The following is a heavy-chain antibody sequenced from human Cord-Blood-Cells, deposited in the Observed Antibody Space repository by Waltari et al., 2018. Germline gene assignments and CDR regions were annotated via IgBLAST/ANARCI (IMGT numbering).Heavy chain of an antibody. J-gene: IGHJ5*02. CDR3: AREDPRGYSYGWSNWFDP. CDR2: TYYRSKWYN. Sequence: QVQSQQYGPGPVKHSQTPSLTCAISGASVFTLSAAWTWLRQSPSPGLEWLGRTYYRSKWYNDYAVSVKSRITSNPDTSKNQFSRQLNSVTPEDTAVYYCAREDPRGYSYGWSNWFDPWGQGTLVTVSS. V-gene: IGHV6-1*01. D-gene: IGHD5-18*01. CDR1: GASVFTLSAA.